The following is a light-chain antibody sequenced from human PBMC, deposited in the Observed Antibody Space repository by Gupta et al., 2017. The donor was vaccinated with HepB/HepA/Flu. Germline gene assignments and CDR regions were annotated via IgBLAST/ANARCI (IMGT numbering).Light chain of an antibody. J-gene: IGKJ1*01. Sequence: EMMMTQSPATLSVSPGEKATLSCRASQNINNNLAWYQQKPGQAPRLLIFGASTRATGIPARFSGSGSGTEFTLTISIRQSDDFAVYYCHQYNSWPMTFGQGTRVEIK. CDR1: QNINNN. V-gene: IGKV3-15*01. CDR3: HQYNSWPMT. CDR2: GAS.